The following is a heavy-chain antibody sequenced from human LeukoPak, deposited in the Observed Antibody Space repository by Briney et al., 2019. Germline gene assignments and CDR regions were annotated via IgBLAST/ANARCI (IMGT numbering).Heavy chain of an antibody. CDR3: ARDSSGSYLNWFDP. J-gene: IGHJ5*02. CDR2: ISSSSSYI. D-gene: IGHD1-26*01. Sequence: PGGSLRLSCAASGFTFSSYAMSWVRQAPGKGLEWVSSISSSSSYIYYADSVKGRFTISRDNAKNSLYLQMNSLRAEDTAVYYCARDSSGSYLNWFDPWGQGTLVTVSS. V-gene: IGHV3-21*01. CDR1: GFTFSSYA.